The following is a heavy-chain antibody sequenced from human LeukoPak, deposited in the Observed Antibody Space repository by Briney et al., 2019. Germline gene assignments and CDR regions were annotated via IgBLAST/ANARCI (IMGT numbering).Heavy chain of an antibody. CDR1: GGSISSYY. CDR3: ARGNYYDSSTYYRAFDI. D-gene: IGHD3-22*01. J-gene: IGHJ3*02. Sequence: SETLSLTCTVSGGSISSYYWSWIRQPPGKGLEWIGYIYYSGSTNYNPSLKSRVTISVDPSKNQFSLKLSSVTAADTAVYYCARGNYYDSSTYYRAFDIWGQGTMVTVSS. V-gene: IGHV4-59*01. CDR2: IYYSGST.